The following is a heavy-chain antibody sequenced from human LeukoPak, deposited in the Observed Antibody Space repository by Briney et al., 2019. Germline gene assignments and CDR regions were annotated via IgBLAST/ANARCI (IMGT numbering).Heavy chain of an antibody. J-gene: IGHJ4*02. CDR3: ARGYCSSTSCSSFDY. Sequence: GRSLEPSLAPPGLTFSSFAMHGVRQAPGKGLGGGAVISYDGSNKYYADSVKGRFTISRDNSKNTLYLQMNSLRAEDTAVYYCARGYCSSTSCSSFDYWGQGTLVTVSS. D-gene: IGHD2-2*01. CDR2: ISYDGSNK. V-gene: IGHV3-30*04. CDR1: GLTFSSFA.